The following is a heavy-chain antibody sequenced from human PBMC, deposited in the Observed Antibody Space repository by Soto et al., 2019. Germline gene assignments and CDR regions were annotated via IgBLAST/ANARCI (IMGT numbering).Heavy chain of an antibody. J-gene: IGHJ6*03. CDR2: INPNSGGT. D-gene: IGHD4-17*01. V-gene: IGHV1-2*04. CDR1: GYTFTGYY. Sequence: ASVKVSCKASGYTFTGYYMHWVRQAPGQGLEWMGWINPNSGGTNYAQKFQGWVTMTRDTSISTAYMELSRLRSDDTAVYYCARGTMTTVTQYYYYYYYTDVWGKGTTVTVSS. CDR3: ARGTMTTVTQYYYYYYYTDV.